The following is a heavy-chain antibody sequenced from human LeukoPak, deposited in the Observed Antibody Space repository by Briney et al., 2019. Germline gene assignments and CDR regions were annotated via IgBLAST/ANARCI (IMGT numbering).Heavy chain of an antibody. Sequence: ASVKVSCKASGGTFSSYAISWVRQAPGQGLEWMGGIIPIFGTANCAQKFQGRVTITTDESTSTAYMELSSLRSEDTAVYYCARDNASSNSNYVSHFDYWGQGTLVTVSS. V-gene: IGHV1-69*05. CDR2: IIPIFGTA. J-gene: IGHJ4*02. D-gene: IGHD4-11*01. CDR3: ARDNASSNSNYVSHFDY. CDR1: GGTFSSYA.